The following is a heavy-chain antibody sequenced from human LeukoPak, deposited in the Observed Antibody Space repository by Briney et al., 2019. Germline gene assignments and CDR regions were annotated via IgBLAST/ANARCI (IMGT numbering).Heavy chain of an antibody. CDR1: GGSISSGGHY. CDR3: VRVEGWELPHPLRY. J-gene: IGHJ4*02. CDR2: IYYSGST. V-gene: IGHV4-31*03. D-gene: IGHD1-26*01. Sequence: SETLSLTCTVSGGSISSGGHYWSWIRQHPGKGLEWIGYIYYSGSTYYNPSLKSRVTISVDTSKNQFTLKLSSVTAADTAVYYCVRVEGWELPHPLRYWGQGTLVTVSS.